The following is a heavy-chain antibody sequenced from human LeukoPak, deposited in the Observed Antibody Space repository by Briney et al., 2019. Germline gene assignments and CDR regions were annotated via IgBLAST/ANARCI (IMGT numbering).Heavy chain of an antibody. CDR2: MNPNSGNT. D-gene: IGHD3-3*01. CDR3: ATRFTTGDY. V-gene: IGHV1-8*01. Sequence: ASVKVSCKASGYTFTSYDINWVRQATGQGLEWMGWMNPNSGNTGYAQKFQGRVTMTEDTSTDTAYMELSSLRSEDTAVYYCATRFTTGDYWGQGTLVTVSS. CDR1: GYTFTSYD. J-gene: IGHJ4*02.